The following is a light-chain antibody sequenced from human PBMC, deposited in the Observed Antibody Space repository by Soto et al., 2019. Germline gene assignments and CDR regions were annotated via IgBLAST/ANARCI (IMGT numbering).Light chain of an antibody. CDR3: QQYNNWASIT. Sequence: EIVMTHSPDTLSVSPVESANLYCRASENIYTNLAWYQQKPGQAPRLLFYGASTRATGLPARFSGTGSGTEFTLTINSLQAEDFAVYYCQQYNNWASITFGQGTRLEIK. CDR1: ENIYTN. J-gene: IGKJ5*01. CDR2: GAS. V-gene: IGKV3-15*01.